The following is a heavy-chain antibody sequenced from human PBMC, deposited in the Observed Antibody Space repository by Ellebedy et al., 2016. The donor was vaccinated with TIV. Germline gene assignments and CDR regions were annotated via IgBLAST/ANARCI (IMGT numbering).Heavy chain of an antibody. D-gene: IGHD3-9*01. J-gene: IGHJ4*02. CDR2: INWNGGST. V-gene: IGHV3-20*04. CDR1: GFTFSSYA. CDR3: ARDRRYFDWSDIDY. Sequence: GESLKISCAASGFTFSSYAMSWVRQAPGKGLEWVSGINWNGGSTGYADSVKGRFTISRDNAKNSLYLQMNSLRAEDTALYYCARDRRYFDWSDIDYWGQGTLVTVSS.